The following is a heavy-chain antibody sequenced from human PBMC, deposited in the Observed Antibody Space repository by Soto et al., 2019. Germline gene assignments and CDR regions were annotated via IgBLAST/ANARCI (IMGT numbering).Heavy chain of an antibody. CDR2: IFPSDSDT. D-gene: IGHD3-22*01. CDR3: ARKDKSGYFNWFDP. Sequence: PEECLMISCRSPGYRFTSYWIAWVPQMPGKGLEWMGIIFPSDSDTRYSPSFQGQVTISADRSTSTVFLQWASLKASDTAVYFCARKDKSGYFNWFDPWGQGTMVTVSS. CDR1: GYRFTSYW. J-gene: IGHJ5*02. V-gene: IGHV5-51*01.